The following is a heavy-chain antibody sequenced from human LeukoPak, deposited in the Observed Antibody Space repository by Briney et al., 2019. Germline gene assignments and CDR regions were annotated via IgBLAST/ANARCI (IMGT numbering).Heavy chain of an antibody. Sequence: SGGSLRLSCAASGFTFNNYNMNWVRQAPGKGLEWVSSISSTSSYIYYADSVRGRFTISRDSAKNSLYLQMNSLRAEDTAVYYCAKDNSRYYFDYWGQGTLVTVSS. D-gene: IGHD4-23*01. CDR1: GFTFNNYN. V-gene: IGHV3-21*01. CDR2: ISSTSSYI. CDR3: AKDNSRYYFDY. J-gene: IGHJ4*02.